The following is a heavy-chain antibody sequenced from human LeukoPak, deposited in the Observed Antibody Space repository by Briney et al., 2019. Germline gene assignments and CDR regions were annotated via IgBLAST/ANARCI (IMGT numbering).Heavy chain of an antibody. D-gene: IGHD3/OR15-3a*01. CDR1: GGSFSGYY. V-gene: IGHV4-34*01. J-gene: IGHJ4*02. Sequence: SETLSLTCAVYGGSFSGYYWSWIRQPPGKGLEWIGEINHSGSTNYNASLKSRVTISIDTSKNQISLRLTSVTATDTAMYYCARQTGSGLFTLPGGQGTLVTVSS. CDR3: ARQTGSGLFTLP. CDR2: INHSGST.